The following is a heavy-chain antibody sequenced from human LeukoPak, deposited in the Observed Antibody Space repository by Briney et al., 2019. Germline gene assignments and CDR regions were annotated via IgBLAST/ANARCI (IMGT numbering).Heavy chain of an antibody. CDR2: ISGSGGNT. CDR1: GFTFSNFA. CDR3: ARGGETASSSGWSMIDY. Sequence: GGSLRLSCAASGFTFSNFAMSWVRQAPGKGLEWVSAISGSGGNTYYADSVKGRFTISRDNSKNTLYLQMTSLIVEDTAVFYCARGGETASSSGWSMIDYWGQGTLVTVSS. V-gene: IGHV3-23*01. D-gene: IGHD6-19*01. J-gene: IGHJ4*02.